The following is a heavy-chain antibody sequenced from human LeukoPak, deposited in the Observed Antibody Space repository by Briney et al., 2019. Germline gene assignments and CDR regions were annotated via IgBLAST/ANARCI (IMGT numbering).Heavy chain of an antibody. CDR2: ISAYNGNT. V-gene: IGHV1-18*01. D-gene: IGHD3-16*02. CDR3: ARDPYGGVIDPYNWFDP. Sequence: ASVKVSCKASGYTFTSYGISWVRQAPGPGLEWMGWISAYNGNTNYAQKLQGRVTMTTDTSTSTAYMELRSLRSDDTAVYYCARDPYGGVIDPYNWFDPWGQGTLVTVSS. CDR1: GYTFTSYG. J-gene: IGHJ5*02.